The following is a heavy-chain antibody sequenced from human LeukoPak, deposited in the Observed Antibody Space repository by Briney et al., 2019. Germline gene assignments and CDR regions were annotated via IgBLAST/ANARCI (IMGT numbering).Heavy chain of an antibody. J-gene: IGHJ4*02. CDR3: ASHRSSQIHFDY. CDR2: IYYSGTT. CDR1: SGSISSNRYY. Sequence: SETLSLTCTVSSGSISSNRYYWGWIRQPPGKGLEWVGSIYYSGTTYYNPSLKSRATISVDTSKNQFSLKLSSVTAADTAVSYCASHRSSQIHFDYWGQGTLVTVSS. V-gene: IGHV4-39*01. D-gene: IGHD6-6*01.